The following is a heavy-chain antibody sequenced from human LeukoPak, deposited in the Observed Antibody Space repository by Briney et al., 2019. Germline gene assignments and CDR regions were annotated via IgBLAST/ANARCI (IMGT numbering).Heavy chain of an antibody. J-gene: IGHJ6*02. CDR1: GGSISSSSYY. CDR2: IYYSGST. D-gene: IGHD6-13*01. CDR3: ARVPYSSSFSYYGMDV. Sequence: SETLSLTCTVSGGSISSSSYYWGWIRQPPGKGLEWIGSIYYSGSTYYNPSLKSRVTISVDTSKNQFSLKLSTVTAADTAVYYCARVPYSSSFSYYGMDVWGRGTTVTVSS. V-gene: IGHV4-39*07.